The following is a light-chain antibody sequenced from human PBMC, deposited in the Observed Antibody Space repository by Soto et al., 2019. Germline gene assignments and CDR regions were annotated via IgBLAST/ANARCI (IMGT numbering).Light chain of an antibody. Sequence: DIQMTQSPSTLPASVGDTVTIAVLASQNINKWLAWYQQKPGQAPKFLIYDRSILASGVPLRFSGSGFGTEFSLTISSLQPDDFATYYCQQYNSYLWTFGQGTKVDIK. J-gene: IGKJ1*01. V-gene: IGKV1-5*01. CDR1: QNINKW. CDR3: QQYNSYLWT. CDR2: DRS.